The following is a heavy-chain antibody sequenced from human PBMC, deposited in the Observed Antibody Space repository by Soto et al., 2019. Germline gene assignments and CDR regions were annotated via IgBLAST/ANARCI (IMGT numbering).Heavy chain of an antibody. Sequence: ASVKVSCKASGYTFTGYYMHWVRQAPGQGLEWMGWINPNSGGTNYAQKFQGWVTMTRDTSISTAYMELSRLRSDDTAVYYCARGTPFYYYYYYGMDVWGQGTTVTVSS. CDR3: ARGTPFYYYYYYGMDV. CDR2: INPNSGGT. CDR1: GYTFTGYY. V-gene: IGHV1-2*04. J-gene: IGHJ6*02.